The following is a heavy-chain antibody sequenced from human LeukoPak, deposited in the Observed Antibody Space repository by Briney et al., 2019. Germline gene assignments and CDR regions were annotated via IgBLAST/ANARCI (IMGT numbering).Heavy chain of an antibody. CDR1: GFTFDDYA. CDR2: ISWNSGSI. Sequence: GGSLRLSCAASGFTFDDYAMHWVRQAPGKGLEWVSGISWNSGSIGYVDSVKGRFTISRDNAKNSLYLQMNSLRAEDTALYYCAKGGYGSGSYLDYWGQGTLVTVSS. J-gene: IGHJ4*02. V-gene: IGHV3-9*01. CDR3: AKGGYGSGSYLDY. D-gene: IGHD3-10*01.